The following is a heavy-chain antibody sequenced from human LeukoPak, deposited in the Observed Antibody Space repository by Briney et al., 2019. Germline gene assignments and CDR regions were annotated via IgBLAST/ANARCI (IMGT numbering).Heavy chain of an antibody. Sequence: SETLSLTCTVSGGSISTYYWSWIRQPPGKGLEWIGYIYYNGSTSYNPSLKSRITISVDTSKNQFSLKLRSVTAADTAVYYCARHVGSTTPFDYWGQGTLVTVSS. V-gene: IGHV4-59*12. CDR3: ARHVGSTTPFDY. J-gene: IGHJ4*02. CDR1: GGSISTYY. CDR2: IYYNGST. D-gene: IGHD1-26*01.